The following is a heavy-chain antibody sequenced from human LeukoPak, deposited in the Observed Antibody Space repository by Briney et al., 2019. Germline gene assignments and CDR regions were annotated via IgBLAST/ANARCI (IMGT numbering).Heavy chain of an antibody. J-gene: IGHJ3*02. CDR1: GFTFSSYR. Sequence: GGSLRLSCAASGFTFSSYRMTWVRQAPGKGLEWVSSISSSSSYIYYADSVKGRFTISRDNAKNSLYLQMNSLRAEDTAVYYCARDSEWELLGYTDAFDIWGQGTMVTVSS. CDR2: ISSSSSYI. CDR3: ARDSEWELLGYTDAFDI. V-gene: IGHV3-21*01. D-gene: IGHD1-26*01.